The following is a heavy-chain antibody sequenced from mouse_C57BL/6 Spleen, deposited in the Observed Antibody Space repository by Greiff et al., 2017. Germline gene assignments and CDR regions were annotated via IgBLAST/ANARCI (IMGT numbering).Heavy chain of an antibody. Sequence: EVQGVESGGGLVKPGGSLKLSCAASGFTFSDYGMHWVRQAPEKGLEWVAYISSGSSTIYYADTVKGRFTISRDNAKNTLFLQMTSLRSEDTAVYYCACDGYYLTGTRYFDVWGTGTTVTVSS. CDR2: ISSGSSTI. CDR1: GFTFSDYG. CDR3: ACDGYYLTGTRYFDV. V-gene: IGHV5-17*01. J-gene: IGHJ1*03. D-gene: IGHD2-3*01.